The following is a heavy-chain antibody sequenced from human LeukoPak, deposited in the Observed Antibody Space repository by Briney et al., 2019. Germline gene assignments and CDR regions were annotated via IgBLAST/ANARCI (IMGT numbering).Heavy chain of an antibody. D-gene: IGHD1-1*01. CDR2: INPNSGDT. J-gene: IGHJ3*02. Sequence: ASVKVSCKASGYTFTGYYMHWVRQAPGQGLEWTGWINPNSGDTNYAQKFQGRVTMTRDMSISTAYMELSRLRSDDTAVYYCAKVASTTRRHDAFDIWGQGTLVTVSS. V-gene: IGHV1-2*02. CDR1: GYTFTGYY. CDR3: AKVASTTRRHDAFDI.